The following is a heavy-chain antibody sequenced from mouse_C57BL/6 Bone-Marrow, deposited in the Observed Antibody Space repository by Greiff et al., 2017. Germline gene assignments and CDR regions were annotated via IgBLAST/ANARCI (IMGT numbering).Heavy chain of an antibody. CDR1: GYTFTDYN. Sequence: EVLLVESGPELVKPGASVKMSCKASGYTFTDYNMHWVKQSPGKSLEWIGYINPNNGGTSYNQKFKGKATLTVNKSSSTAYMELRSLTSEDSAVYDGARGDYAMDYWGQGTSVTVSS. CDR3: ARGDYAMDY. CDR2: INPNNGGT. J-gene: IGHJ4*01. V-gene: IGHV1-22*01.